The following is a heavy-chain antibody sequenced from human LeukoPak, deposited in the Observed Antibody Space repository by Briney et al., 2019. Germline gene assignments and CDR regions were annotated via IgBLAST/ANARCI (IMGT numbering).Heavy chain of an antibody. D-gene: IGHD1-1*01. CDR3: ARDSSGPFDAFDI. V-gene: IGHV3-48*01. CDR1: GFTFSSYS. Sequence: PGRSLRLSCSASGFTFSSYSMNWVRQAPGKGLEWVSYISSSSSTIYYADSVKGRFTISRDNAKNSLYLQMNSLRAEDTAVYYCARDSSGPFDAFDIWGQGTMVTVSS. CDR2: ISSSSSTI. J-gene: IGHJ3*02.